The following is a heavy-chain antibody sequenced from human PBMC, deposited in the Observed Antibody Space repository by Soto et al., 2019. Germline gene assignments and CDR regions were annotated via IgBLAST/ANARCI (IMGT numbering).Heavy chain of an antibody. V-gene: IGHV3-73*02. CDR2: IRSKANSFAT. D-gene: IGHD2-15*01. CDR1: GFAFSGST. J-gene: IGHJ6*02. Sequence: QLVESGGGLVQPGGSLTLSCAGSGFAFSGSTIHWVRQASGKGLEWVGRIRSKANSFATAYAASVKGRFIISRDDSKTTAYLQMNSLKIEDTAVYYCFRDIYFSYHGMDVWGQGTTVTVSS. CDR3: FRDIYFSYHGMDV.